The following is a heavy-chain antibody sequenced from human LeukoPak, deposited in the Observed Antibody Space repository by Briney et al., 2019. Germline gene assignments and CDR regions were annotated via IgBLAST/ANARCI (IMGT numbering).Heavy chain of an antibody. CDR1: GGSISSYY. V-gene: IGHV4-59*01. D-gene: IGHD6-13*01. CDR3: ARVRLIAAAGRYYFDY. CDR2: IYYSGST. J-gene: IGHJ4*02. Sequence: SETLSLTCTVSGGSISSYYWSWIRQPPGKGLEWIGYIYYSGSTNYNPSLKSRVTISVDTSKNQFSLKLSSVTAADTAVYYCARVRLIAAAGRYYFDYWGQGTLVTVSS.